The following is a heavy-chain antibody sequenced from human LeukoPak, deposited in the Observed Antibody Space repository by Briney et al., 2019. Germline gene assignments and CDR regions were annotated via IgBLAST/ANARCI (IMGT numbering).Heavy chain of an antibody. CDR2: IQSDGSIK. CDR1: GFSFSNYG. V-gene: IGHV3-30*02. J-gene: IGHJ2*01. Sequence: GGSLRLSCAASGFSFSNYGMHWVRQAPGKGLEWVAFIQSDGSIKYYADSVKGRFTVSRDNVKNTLYLQMNSLRTEDTAVYYCAKDFSSSSLGSWYFDLWGRGALVTVYS. CDR3: AKDFSSSSLGSWYFDL. D-gene: IGHD6-13*01.